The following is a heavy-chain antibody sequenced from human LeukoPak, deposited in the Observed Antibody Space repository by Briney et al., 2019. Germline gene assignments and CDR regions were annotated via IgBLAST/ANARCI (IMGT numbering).Heavy chain of an antibody. CDR2: TYYKSKWVN. J-gene: IGHJ4*02. CDR1: GDSVSSNSAA. CDR3: ARSRGAIVDY. V-gene: IGHV6-1*01. Sequence: SQTLSLTCAISGDSVSSNSAAWNWIRQSPSRGLEWLGRTYYKSKWVNDYATSVKSRISINPDISANQFSLQLNSVTPEDTAVYYCARSRGAIVDYWGQGTLVTVSS.